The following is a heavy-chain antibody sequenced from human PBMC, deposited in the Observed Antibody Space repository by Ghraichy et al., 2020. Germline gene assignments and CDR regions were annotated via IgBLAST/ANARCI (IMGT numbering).Heavy chain of an antibody. CDR2: ISSSGSTI. V-gene: IGHV3-48*03. J-gene: IGHJ4*02. Sequence: GGSLRLSCAASGFTFSSSEMNWVRQAPGKGLEWVSYISSSGSTIYYADSVKGRFTISRDNAKNSLYLQMNSLRAEDTAVYYCARDSNYDYVWGKPRYFDYWGQGTLVTVSS. CDR3: ARDSNYDYVWGKPRYFDY. CDR1: GFTFSSSE. D-gene: IGHD3-16*01.